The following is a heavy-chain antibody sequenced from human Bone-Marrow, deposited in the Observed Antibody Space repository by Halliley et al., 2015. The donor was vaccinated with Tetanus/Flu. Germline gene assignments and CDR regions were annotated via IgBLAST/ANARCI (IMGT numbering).Heavy chain of an antibody. V-gene: IGHV4-59*01. CDR2: IYPDGST. Sequence: IVYIYPDGSTAYNPSLRSRVSISVDTSKNQFSLKMGSLTAADTAVYYGARVPFEYVTSSPFGPWGQGILVTVSS. J-gene: IGHJ5*02. D-gene: IGHD6-6*01. CDR3: ARVPFEYVTSSPFGP.